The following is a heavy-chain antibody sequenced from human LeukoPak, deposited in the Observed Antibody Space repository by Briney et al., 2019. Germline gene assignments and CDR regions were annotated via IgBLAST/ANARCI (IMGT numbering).Heavy chain of an antibody. D-gene: IGHD6-6*01. CDR1: GFTFSSYG. V-gene: IGHV3-21*01. Sequence: GGSLRLSCAASGFTFSSYGMNWVRQAPGKGLEWVSFISSSSTYINYADSVKGRFTISRDNAKNSLYLQMNSLRAEDTAVYYCAKVSSSFAIDYWGQGTLVTVSS. CDR2: ISSSSTYI. J-gene: IGHJ4*02. CDR3: AKVSSSFAIDY.